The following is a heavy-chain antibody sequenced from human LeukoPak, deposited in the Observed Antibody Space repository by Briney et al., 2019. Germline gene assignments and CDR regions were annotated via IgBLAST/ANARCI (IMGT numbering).Heavy chain of an antibody. V-gene: IGHV4-30-4*01. CDR3: ARRAASYYYDSSGYGGYFDL. Sequence: PSETLSLTCTVSGGSISSGDYYWSWIRQPPGKGLEWIGYMYYSGSTYYNPSLKSRVTISVDTSKNQFSLKLSSVTAADTAVYYCARRAASYYYDSSGYGGYFDLWGRGTLVTVSS. CDR2: MYYSGST. D-gene: IGHD3-22*01. CDR1: GGSISSGDYY. J-gene: IGHJ2*01.